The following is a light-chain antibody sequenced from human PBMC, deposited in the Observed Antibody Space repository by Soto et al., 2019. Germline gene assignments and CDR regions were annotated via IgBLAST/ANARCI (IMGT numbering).Light chain of an antibody. Sequence: DIQLTQSPSFLSASVGDRVTITCRASQDVSSYLAWYQQQPGKAPTILIYAASTLQSGVPSRFSGSGSGTEFTLTISSLQPEDFATYYCQQLNSYPRTFGQGTRLEIK. J-gene: IGKJ5*01. CDR2: AAS. CDR3: QQLNSYPRT. CDR1: QDVSSY. V-gene: IGKV1-9*01.